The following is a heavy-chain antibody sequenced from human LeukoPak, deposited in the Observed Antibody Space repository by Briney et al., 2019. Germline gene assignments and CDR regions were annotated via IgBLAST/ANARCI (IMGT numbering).Heavy chain of an antibody. V-gene: IGHV4-59*12. J-gene: IGHJ3*02. CDR2: IYDSGST. CDR1: GGSISSYY. D-gene: IGHD3-10*01. CDR3: ARDNGEFKVDTIELGAFDI. Sequence: SETLSLTCTVSGGSISSYYWSWIRQPPGKGLEWIGYIYDSGSTNYNPSLKSRVTISVDTSKNQFSLKLSSVTAADTAVYYCARDNGEFKVDTIELGAFDIWGQGTMVTVSS.